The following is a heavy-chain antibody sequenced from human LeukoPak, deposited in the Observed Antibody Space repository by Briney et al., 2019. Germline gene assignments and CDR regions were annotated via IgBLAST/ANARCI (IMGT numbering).Heavy chain of an antibody. CDR2: ISGSGDTT. CDR1: GFTFSIYA. Sequence: GGSLRLSCAASGFTFSIYAMTWVRQAPGKGLQWVSAISGSGDTTYYADSVRGRFTISRDNSKNTLYLQMNSLRAEDTAVYYCAKATGIQLWLIYFDYWGQGTLVTVSS. CDR3: AKATGIQLWLIYFDY. D-gene: IGHD5-18*01. J-gene: IGHJ4*02. V-gene: IGHV3-23*01.